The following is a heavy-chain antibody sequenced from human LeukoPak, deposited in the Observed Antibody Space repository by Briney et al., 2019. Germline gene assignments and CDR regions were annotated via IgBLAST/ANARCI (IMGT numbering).Heavy chain of an antibody. J-gene: IGHJ3*02. CDR3: ARDAADWYQLQGDAFDI. V-gene: IGHV3-20*04. CDR2: INWNGGST. Sequence: PGGSLRLSCAASGFTFDDYGMSWVRQAPGKGLEWVSGINWNGGSTVYADSVKGRFTISRDNAKNSLYLQMNSLRAEDTALYYCARDAADWYQLQGDAFDIWGQGTMVTVSS. D-gene: IGHD2-2*01. CDR1: GFTFDDYG.